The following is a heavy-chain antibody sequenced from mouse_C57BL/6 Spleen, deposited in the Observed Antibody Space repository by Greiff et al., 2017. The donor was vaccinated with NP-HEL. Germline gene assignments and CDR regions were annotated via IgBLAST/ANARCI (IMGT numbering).Heavy chain of an antibody. J-gene: IGHJ4*01. CDR3: ASRGCDNYYAMDY. CDR2: IHPNSGST. CDR1: GYTFTSYW. V-gene: IGHV1-64*01. Sequence: QVQLQQPGAELVKPGASVKLSCKASGYTFTSYWMHWVKQRPGQGLEWIGMIHPNSGSTNYNEKFKSKATLTVDKSSSTAYMQLSSLTSEDSAVYYCASRGCDNYYAMDYWGQGTSVTVSS.